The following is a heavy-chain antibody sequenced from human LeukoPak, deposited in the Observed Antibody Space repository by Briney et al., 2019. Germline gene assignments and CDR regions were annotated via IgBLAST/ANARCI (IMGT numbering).Heavy chain of an antibody. D-gene: IGHD4-11*01. Sequence: PSETLSLTCAVYGGSFSGYYWSWIRQPPGKGLEWIGEINHSGRTKYNPSLKSRVTISVDTSKNQSSLKLSSVTAADTAVYYCAREYIRYSNYGVGFDPWGQGTLVTVSS. CDR1: GGSFSGYY. V-gene: IGHV4-34*01. J-gene: IGHJ5*02. CDR3: AREYIRYSNYGVGFDP. CDR2: INHSGRT.